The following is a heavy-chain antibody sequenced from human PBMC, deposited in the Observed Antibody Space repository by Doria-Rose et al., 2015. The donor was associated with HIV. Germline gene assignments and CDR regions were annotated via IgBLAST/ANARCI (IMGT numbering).Heavy chain of an antibody. CDR2: MVSDDER. V-gene: IGHV2-26*01. D-gene: IGHD6-13*01. CDR1: GVSLSSPGMG. CDR3: ARIKSSRWYHKYYFDF. Sequence: QGTLKESGPGLVKPTETLTLTCTVSGVSLSSPGMGVSWIRQPPGKALEWFADMVSDDERSYKTSLKSRLTISRGTSKSQVVLTMTDMDPVDTATYYCARIKSSRWYHKYYFDFWGQGTLVIVSA. J-gene: IGHJ4*02.